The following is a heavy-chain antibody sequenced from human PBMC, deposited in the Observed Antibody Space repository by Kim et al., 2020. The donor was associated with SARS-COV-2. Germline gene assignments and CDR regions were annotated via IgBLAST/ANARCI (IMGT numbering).Heavy chain of an antibody. Sequence: SETLSLTCAVYGGSFSGYYWSWIRQPPGKGLEWIGEINHSGSTNYNPSLKSRVTISVDTSKNQFSLKLSSVTAADTAVYYCASYRGGYSYGYRRYGMDVWGQGTTVTVSS. D-gene: IGHD5-18*01. J-gene: IGHJ6*02. CDR1: GGSFSGYY. CDR3: ASYRGGYSYGYRRYGMDV. CDR2: INHSGST. V-gene: IGHV4-34*01.